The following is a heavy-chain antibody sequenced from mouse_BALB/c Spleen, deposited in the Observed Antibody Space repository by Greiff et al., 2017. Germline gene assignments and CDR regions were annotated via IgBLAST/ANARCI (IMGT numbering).Heavy chain of an antibody. CDR1: GFDFSRYW. CDR3: ARFITTVVATGAMDY. CDR2: INPDSSTI. Sequence: GGGLVQPGGSLKLSCAASGFDFSRYWMSWVRQAPGKGLEWIGEINPDSSTINYTPSLKDKFIISRDNAKNTLYLQMSKVRSEDTALYYCARFITTVVATGAMDYWGQGTSVTVSS. D-gene: IGHD1-1*01. V-gene: IGHV4-1*02. J-gene: IGHJ4*01.